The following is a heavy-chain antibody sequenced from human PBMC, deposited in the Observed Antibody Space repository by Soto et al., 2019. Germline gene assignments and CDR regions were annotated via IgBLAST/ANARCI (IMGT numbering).Heavy chain of an antibody. CDR2: IIPIGATV. V-gene: IGHV1-69*12. CDR3: ASDLLEFGYNYADV. CDR1: GGTFSNYA. Sequence: QVQLVQSGAEVKKPGSSVKVSCKASGGTFSNYALISWVRQAPGQGLEWMGGIIPIGATVNYAQKFQGRVKINADESTSTVYRDLGSLRSEDTAVYYCASDLLEFGYNYADVWGQGTTVTVSS. J-gene: IGHJ6*02. D-gene: IGHD5-12*01.